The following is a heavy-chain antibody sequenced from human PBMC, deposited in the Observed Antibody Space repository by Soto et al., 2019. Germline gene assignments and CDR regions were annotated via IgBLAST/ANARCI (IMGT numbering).Heavy chain of an antibody. Sequence: PSETLSLTCAVYGGSFSGYYWSWIRQPPGKGLEWIGEINHSGSTNYNPSLKSRVTISVDTSKNQFSLKLSSVTAADTAVYYCARGVAEITIFGVVIKQDYYYMDVWGKGTTVTVSS. CDR3: ARGVAEITIFGVVIKQDYYYMDV. D-gene: IGHD3-3*01. J-gene: IGHJ6*03. V-gene: IGHV4-34*01. CDR2: INHSGST. CDR1: GGSFSGYY.